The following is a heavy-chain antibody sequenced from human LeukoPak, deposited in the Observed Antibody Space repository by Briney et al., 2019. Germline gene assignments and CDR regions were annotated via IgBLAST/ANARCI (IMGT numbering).Heavy chain of an antibody. CDR3: ARGTDCSSTSCILLYYYYGMDV. Sequence: ASVKDSCKASGGTFSSYAISWVRQAPGQGLEWMGGIIPIFGTANYAQKFQGRVTITADESTSTAYMELSSLRSEDTAVYYCARGTDCSSTSCILLYYYYGMDVWGQGTTVTVSS. CDR1: GGTFSSYA. V-gene: IGHV1-69*13. J-gene: IGHJ6*02. D-gene: IGHD2-2*01. CDR2: IIPIFGTA.